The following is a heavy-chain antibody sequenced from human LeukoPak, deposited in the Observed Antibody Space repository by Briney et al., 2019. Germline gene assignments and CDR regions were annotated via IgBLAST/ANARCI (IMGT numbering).Heavy chain of an antibody. CDR1: GFSLSASGVG. CDR3: AHKGYSSSWYWDYFDY. J-gene: IGHJ4*02. V-gene: IGHV2-5*02. CDR2: IYWDDDK. D-gene: IGHD6-13*01. Sequence: SGPTLVNPTQTLTLTCTFSGFSLSASGVGVGWIRQPPGRAPEWLALIYWDDDKRYSPSLESRLTITKDTSKNQVVLTMTNMDPVDTATYYCAHKGYSSSWYWDYFDYWGQGTLVTVSS.